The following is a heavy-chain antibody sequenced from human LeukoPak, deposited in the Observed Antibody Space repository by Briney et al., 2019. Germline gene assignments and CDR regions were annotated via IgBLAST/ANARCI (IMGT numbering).Heavy chain of an antibody. Sequence: ASVKVSCKASGYTFTGYYMHWVRQAPGQGLEWMGWINPNSGGTNYAQKFQGRVTITRDTSISTAYMELSRLRSDDTAVYYCAREDGEGGGFDYWGQGTLVTVSS. CDR3: AREDGEGGGFDY. V-gene: IGHV1-2*02. CDR1: GYTFTGYY. CDR2: INPNSGGT. D-gene: IGHD3-16*01. J-gene: IGHJ4*02.